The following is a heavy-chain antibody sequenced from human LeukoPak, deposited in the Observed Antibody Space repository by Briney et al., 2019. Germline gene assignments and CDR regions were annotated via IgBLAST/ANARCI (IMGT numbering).Heavy chain of an antibody. CDR2: ISGSGGST. D-gene: IGHD6-13*01. Sequence: GGSLRLSCAASGFTFSSYGMSWVRQAPGKGLEWVSAISGSGGSTYYADSVKGRFTISRDNSKNTLYLQMNSLRAEDTAVYYCAKKSAVIAAAGAFDYWGQGTLVTVSS. CDR1: GFTFSSYG. V-gene: IGHV3-23*01. J-gene: IGHJ4*02. CDR3: AKKSAVIAAAGAFDY.